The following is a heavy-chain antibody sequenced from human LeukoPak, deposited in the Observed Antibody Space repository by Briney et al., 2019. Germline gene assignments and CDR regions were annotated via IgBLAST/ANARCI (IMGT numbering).Heavy chain of an antibody. Sequence: GGSLRLSCTASGFTSGDYAMSWFRQAPGKGLEWVGFIRSKAYGGTTEYAASVKGRFTISRDDSKSIAYLQMNSLKTEDTAVYYCTRVPIRTVTWIVELRGHDVFVWGQGTMVTVSS. CDR1: GFTSGDYA. J-gene: IGHJ3*01. D-gene: IGHD3-22*01. V-gene: IGHV3-49*03. CDR3: TRVPIRTVTWIVELRGHDVFV. CDR2: IRSKAYGGTT.